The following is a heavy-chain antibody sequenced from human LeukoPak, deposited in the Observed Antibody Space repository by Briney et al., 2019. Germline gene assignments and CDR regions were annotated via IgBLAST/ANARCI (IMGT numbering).Heavy chain of an antibody. CDR2: ISSSSSYI. Sequence: GGSLRLSCAASGFTFSSYSMNWVRQAPGKGLEWVSSISSSSSYIYYADSVKGRFTISRDNAKNSLYLQMNSLRAEDTAVYYCAKTIQTRWYDSSGYYGDYWGQGTLVTVSS. V-gene: IGHV3-21*01. D-gene: IGHD3-22*01. J-gene: IGHJ4*02. CDR1: GFTFSSYS. CDR3: AKTIQTRWYDSSGYYGDY.